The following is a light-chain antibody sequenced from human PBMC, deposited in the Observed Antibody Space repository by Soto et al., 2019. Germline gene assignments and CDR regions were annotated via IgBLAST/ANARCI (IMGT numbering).Light chain of an antibody. CDR1: QSINNW. J-gene: IGKJ1*01. V-gene: IGKV1-5*01. CDR2: DAS. Sequence: DIQMTQSPSTLSASVGGRFAITCRASQSINNWLAWYQLKPGKAPKLLIYDASTLESGVPSRFSGSGSGTEFTLTISSLQPDDFATYYCQQYASYSPTFGQGTKVDIK. CDR3: QQYASYSPT.